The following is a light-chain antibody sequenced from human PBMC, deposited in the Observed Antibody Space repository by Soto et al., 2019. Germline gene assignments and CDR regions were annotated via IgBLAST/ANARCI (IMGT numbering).Light chain of an antibody. J-gene: IGKJ1*01. V-gene: IGKV3-20*01. Sequence: EIVVTHGPGTLSLYPGERATLACRASQSVSSRYFAWCPPQPSPTTRLLNSGASSNASGLPDRFSGSGSGTDFPLTISILAPEDFAEYYCQQYGSSRTFGQGTKVDIK. CDR2: GAS. CDR1: QSVSSRY. CDR3: QQYGSSRT.